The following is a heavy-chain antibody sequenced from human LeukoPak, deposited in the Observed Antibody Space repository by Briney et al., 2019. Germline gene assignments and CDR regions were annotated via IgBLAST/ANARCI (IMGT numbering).Heavy chain of an antibody. Sequence: GGSLRLSCAASGFTFSDYYMSWIRQAPGKGVEWVSYISSSGSTIYYADSVKGRFTISRDNAKNSLYLQMNSLRAEDTAVYYCARVGGWLARDYADVWGQGTTVTVSS. J-gene: IGHJ6*02. CDR3: ARVGGWLARDYADV. V-gene: IGHV3-11*01. D-gene: IGHD4-17*01. CDR1: GFTFSDYY. CDR2: ISSSGSTI.